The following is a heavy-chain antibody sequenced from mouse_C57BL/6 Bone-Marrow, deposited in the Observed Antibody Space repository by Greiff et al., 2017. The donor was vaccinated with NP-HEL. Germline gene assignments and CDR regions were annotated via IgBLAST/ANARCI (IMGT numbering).Heavy chain of an antibody. CDR2: IDPSDSYT. CDR3: ARDHTTVVATNWYFDV. CDR1: GYTFTSYW. Sequence: QVQLKQPGAELVKPGASVKLSCKASGYTFTSYWMQWVNQRPGQGLEWIGEIDPSDSYTNYNQKFKGKATLTVDPSSSTAYMQLSSLTSEDSAVYYCARDHTTVVATNWYFDVWGTGTTVTVSS. J-gene: IGHJ1*03. V-gene: IGHV1-50*01. D-gene: IGHD1-1*01.